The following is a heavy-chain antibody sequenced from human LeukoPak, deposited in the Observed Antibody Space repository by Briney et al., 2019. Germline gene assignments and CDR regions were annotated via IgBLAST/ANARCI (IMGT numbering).Heavy chain of an antibody. Sequence: GASVKVSCKASRDTFTSYDIIWVRQATGQGLEWMGWINPMSGETGYAQEFQGRVTMTEDTSTDTAYMELSSLRSEDTAVYYCATTLWYDFWSGSEDYWGQGTLVTVSS. J-gene: IGHJ4*02. CDR2: INPMSGET. CDR1: RDTFTSYD. V-gene: IGHV1-8*01. CDR3: ATTLWYDFWSGSEDY. D-gene: IGHD3-3*01.